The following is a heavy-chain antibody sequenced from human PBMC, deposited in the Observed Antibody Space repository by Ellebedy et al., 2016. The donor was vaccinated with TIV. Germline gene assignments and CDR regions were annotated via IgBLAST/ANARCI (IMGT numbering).Heavy chain of an antibody. J-gene: IGHJ3*02. CDR3: SRLVATIPPSAFDI. CDR2: IKHDESEI. V-gene: IGHV3-7*03. Sequence: GESLKISCAASGFSFSSYWMSWVRQAPGKGPEWVASIKHDESEIYSMDSVKGRFTISRDNAKNSLYLHMNSLRAEDTAVYYCSRLVATIPPSAFDIWGQGTMVTVSS. CDR1: GFSFSSYW. D-gene: IGHD5-12*01.